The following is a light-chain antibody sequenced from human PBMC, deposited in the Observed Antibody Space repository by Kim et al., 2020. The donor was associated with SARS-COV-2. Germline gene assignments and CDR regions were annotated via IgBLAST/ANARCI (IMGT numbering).Light chain of an antibody. CDR2: GKN. Sequence: FGQTVRITCQGDSLRSYYAGWYQQQPGQAPVLVIYGKNNRPSGIPDRFSGSSSGNTASLTITGAQAEDEADYYCNSRDSSGNHRVVFGGGTQLTVL. J-gene: IGLJ2*01. CDR1: SLRSYY. V-gene: IGLV3-19*01. CDR3: NSRDSSGNHRVV.